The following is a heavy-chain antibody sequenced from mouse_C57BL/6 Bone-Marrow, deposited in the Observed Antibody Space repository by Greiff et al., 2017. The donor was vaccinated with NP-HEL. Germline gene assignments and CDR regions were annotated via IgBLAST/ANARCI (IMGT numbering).Heavy chain of an antibody. CDR2: INPNNGGT. CDR3: ASDYYINPAWFAY. J-gene: IGHJ3*01. D-gene: IGHD2-5*01. V-gene: IGHV1-22*01. CDR1: GYTFTDYN. Sequence: EVQLQQSGPELVKPGASVKMSCKASGYTFTDYNMHWVKQSHGKSLEWIGYINPNNGGTSYNQKFKGKATLTVNKSSSTAYMERRILTSEDSAVYYCASDYYINPAWFAYWGQGTLVTFSA.